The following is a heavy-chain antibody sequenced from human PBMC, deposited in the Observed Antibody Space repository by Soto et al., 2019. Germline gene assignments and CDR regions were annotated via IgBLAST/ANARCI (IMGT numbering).Heavy chain of an antibody. CDR1: GYSFTSYW. Sequence: GESLKISCKGSGYSFTSYWIGWVRQMPGKILEWMGTIYPRDSDTRYSPSFQCQVTISAEKAISTTYLQWSSLKASDTAMYYCARHGCEYSSSVSYGMDVWGQGTTVTVSS. V-gene: IGHV5-51*01. J-gene: IGHJ6*02. D-gene: IGHD6-6*01. CDR3: ARHGCEYSSSVSYGMDV. CDR2: IYPRDSDT.